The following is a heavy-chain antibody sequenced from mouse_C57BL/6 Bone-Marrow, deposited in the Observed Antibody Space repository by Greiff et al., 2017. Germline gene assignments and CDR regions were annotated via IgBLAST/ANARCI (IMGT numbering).Heavy chain of an antibody. Sequence: VKLQESGAELVRPGASVTLSCKASGYTFTDYEMHWVKQTPVHGLEWIGAIDPETGGTAYNQKFKGKAILTADKSSSTAYMELLSLTSEDSAVYYCTDRVAYWCQGTLVTVSA. CDR2: IDPETGGT. D-gene: IGHD3-2*01. CDR3: TDRVAY. CDR1: GYTFTDYE. V-gene: IGHV1-15*01. J-gene: IGHJ3*01.